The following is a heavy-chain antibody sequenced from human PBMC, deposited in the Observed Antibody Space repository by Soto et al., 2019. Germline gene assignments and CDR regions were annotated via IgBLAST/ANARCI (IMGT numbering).Heavy chain of an antibody. CDR3: ARLGAYYQSLDP. CDR2: VYYSGTA. V-gene: IGHV4-59*08. Sequence: SETLSLTCTVSGGSISPNYWTWIRQPPGKGLEWIAYVYYSGTATYNPSLNSRVTISLDMSKNQISLILSSVTAADTAVYYCARLGAYYQSLDPWGQGTLVTVSS. J-gene: IGHJ5*02. CDR1: GGSISPNY. D-gene: IGHD3-22*01.